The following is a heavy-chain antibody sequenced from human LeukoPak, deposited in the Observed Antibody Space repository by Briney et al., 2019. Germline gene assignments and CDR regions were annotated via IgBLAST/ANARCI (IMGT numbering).Heavy chain of an antibody. D-gene: IGHD6-13*01. CDR3: ARVTSSTWLIDH. CDR2: IYSSGST. Sequence: PSETLSLTCAVSGGSISGYYWSWIRQPPGRGLEWIGYIYSSGSTEYNHSLKSRVTISVDTSKNQVSLKLNSVTAADTAVYYCARVTSSTWLIDHWGQGTLVTVSS. V-gene: IGHV4-59*01. J-gene: IGHJ4*02. CDR1: GGSISGYY.